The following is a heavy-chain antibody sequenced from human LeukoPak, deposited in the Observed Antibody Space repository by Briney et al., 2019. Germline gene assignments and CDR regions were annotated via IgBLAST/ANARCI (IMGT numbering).Heavy chain of an antibody. D-gene: IGHD3-9*01. J-gene: IGHJ3*02. Sequence: SGTLSLTCDASPGSIMHYFWTWIRQPPGEGLWWIGYISYSGGPNYTPSLKGRVTISLDTSKNHFSLNLRSVTAADTAVYYCARGQYDILTGPYLGMWGQGTRVTVSS. CDR1: PGSIMHYF. CDR2: ISYSGGP. V-gene: IGHV4-59*01. CDR3: ARGQYDILTGPYLGM.